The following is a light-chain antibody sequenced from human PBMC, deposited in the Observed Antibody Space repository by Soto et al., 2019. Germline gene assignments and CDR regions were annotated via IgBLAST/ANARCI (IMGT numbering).Light chain of an antibody. CDR2: DAS. Sequence: IVLTKYPGTLSLSPGERATLSCMASQSVSSNYLAWYQQKPGQAPRLLIYDASSRATGIPDRFSGGGSGTDFTLTISRLEPEDFTVYYCQLYVFALITFGQVGRLEVK. J-gene: IGKJ5*01. CDR1: QSVSSNY. CDR3: QLYVFALIT. V-gene: IGKV3-20*01.